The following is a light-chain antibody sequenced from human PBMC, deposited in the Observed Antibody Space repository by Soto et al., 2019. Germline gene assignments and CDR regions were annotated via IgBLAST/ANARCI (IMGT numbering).Light chain of an antibody. CDR3: QQYNSYSWT. V-gene: IGKV4-1*01. CDR1: QNIXYSSNNENY. Sequence: DIVMTQSPDSLAVSLGERATIHRKSSQNIXYSSNNENYLAWYQQKPGQPPKLLIYWASTRESGVPDRFSGSGSGTEFTLTISSLQPDDFAIYYCQQYNSYSWTFGQGTKVDIK. CDR2: WAS. J-gene: IGKJ1*01.